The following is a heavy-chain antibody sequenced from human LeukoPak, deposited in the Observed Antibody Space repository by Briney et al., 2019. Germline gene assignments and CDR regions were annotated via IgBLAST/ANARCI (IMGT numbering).Heavy chain of an antibody. V-gene: IGHV4-31*03. D-gene: IGHD2/OR15-2a*01. CDR2: IYYSGST. Sequence: PSETLSLTCTVSGGSISSGGYYWSWIRQHPGKGLEWIGYIYYSGSTYYNQSLKSRVTISVDTSKNQFSLKLSSVTAADTAVYYCARALPTETFRFDYWGQGTLVTVSS. CDR1: GGSISSGGYY. J-gene: IGHJ4*02. CDR3: ARALPTETFRFDY.